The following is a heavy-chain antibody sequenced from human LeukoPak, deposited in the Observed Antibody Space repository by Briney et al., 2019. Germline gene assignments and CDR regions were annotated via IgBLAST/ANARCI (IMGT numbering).Heavy chain of an antibody. CDR2: ISSSSSTI. D-gene: IGHD2-8*02. V-gene: IGHV3-48*04. CDR3: VRQVGEGLVEAFDI. CDR1: GFTFSSYS. J-gene: IGHJ3*02. Sequence: GGSLRLSCAASGFTFSSYSMNWVRQAPGKGLEWVSYISSSSSTIYYADSVKGRFTISRDNAKNSLYLQMNNLRAEDTAVYSCVRQVGEGLVEAFDIWGQGRMVTVS.